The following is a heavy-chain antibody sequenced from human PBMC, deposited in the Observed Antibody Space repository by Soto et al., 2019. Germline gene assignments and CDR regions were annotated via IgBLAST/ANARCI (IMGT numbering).Heavy chain of an antibody. CDR2: TYYRSKWYN. CDR3: ARLEGQWLGLYYYGTDV. D-gene: IGHD6-19*01. Sequence: PSQTLSLTCAISGDSVSSNSAAWNWIRQSPSRGLEWLGRTYYRSKWYNDYAVSVKSRITINPDTSKNQFSLQLNSVTPEDTAVYYCARLEGQWLGLYYYGTDVWGQGTTVTVSS. CDR1: GDSVSSNSAA. J-gene: IGHJ6*02. V-gene: IGHV6-1*01.